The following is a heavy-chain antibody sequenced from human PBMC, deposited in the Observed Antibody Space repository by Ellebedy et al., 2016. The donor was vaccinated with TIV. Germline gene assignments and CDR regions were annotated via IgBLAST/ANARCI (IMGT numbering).Heavy chain of an antibody. Sequence: ASVKVSCKASGYTFTGFYMHWVRQAPGQGLEWMGWINPDSGVTSYAQKFQGRVTMTRDTSISTADMGLRRLTTDDTAVYYCAVFNFYGSVSYGPWGQGTRVIVSS. J-gene: IGHJ5*02. CDR3: AVFNFYGSVSYGP. D-gene: IGHD3-10*01. CDR2: INPDSGVT. V-gene: IGHV1-2*02. CDR1: GYTFTGFY.